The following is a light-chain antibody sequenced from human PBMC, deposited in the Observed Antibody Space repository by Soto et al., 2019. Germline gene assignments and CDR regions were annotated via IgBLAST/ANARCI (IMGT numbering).Light chain of an antibody. V-gene: IGKV1-5*03. CDR2: KAS. CDR3: QQSYNSPQT. Sequence: DIQMTQSPSSLSASVGDRLSITCRASQSITNWLAWYQQKPGKAPKLLIYKASSLQSEVPSRFSGSASGPEFTLTISNLQPEDFATYSCQQSYNSPQTFGQGTKVDIK. J-gene: IGKJ1*01. CDR1: QSITNW.